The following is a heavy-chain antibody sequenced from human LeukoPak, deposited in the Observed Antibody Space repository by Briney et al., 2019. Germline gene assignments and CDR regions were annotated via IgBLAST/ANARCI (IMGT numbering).Heavy chain of an antibody. V-gene: IGHV3-7*03. D-gene: IGHD5-24*01. CDR3: AKEGRSLQTY. CDR2: IKEDGTET. Sequence: GGSLRLSCAACGFMFRSNWMSWVRLAPGKGLEWVANIKEDGTETYYVDSVKGRFTISRDNAKNSLYLQMNSQRVEDTAVYYCAKEGRSLQTYWGQGTLVTVSS. J-gene: IGHJ4*02. CDR1: GFMFRSNW.